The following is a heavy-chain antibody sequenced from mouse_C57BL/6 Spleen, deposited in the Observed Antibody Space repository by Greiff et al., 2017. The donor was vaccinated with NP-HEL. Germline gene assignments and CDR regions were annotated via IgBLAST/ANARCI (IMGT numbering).Heavy chain of an antibody. V-gene: IGHV1-59*01. CDR1: GYTFTSYW. Sequence: QVQLQQSGAELVRPGTSVKLSCKASGYTFTSYWMHWVKQRPGQGLEWIGVIDPSDSYTNYNQKFKGKATLTVDTSSSTAYMQLSSLTSEDSAVYYCARIFYYYGSSSDWYFDVWGTGTTVTVSS. CDR2: IDPSDSYT. D-gene: IGHD1-1*01. CDR3: ARIFYYYGSSSDWYFDV. J-gene: IGHJ1*03.